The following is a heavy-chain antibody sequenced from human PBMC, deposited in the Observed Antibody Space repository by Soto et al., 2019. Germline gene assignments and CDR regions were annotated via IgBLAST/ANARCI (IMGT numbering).Heavy chain of an antibody. CDR2: ISGTASRT. Sequence: GGSLRLSCVGSGFTPTTTPLSWVRQPPGKGLEWVTTISGTASRTYYVDSVKGRFFISRDNSKNTVTLQMNNLTVDDTAVYYCATSFRYFDNWGQGTRVTAPQ. J-gene: IGHJ4*02. CDR3: ATSFRYFDN. D-gene: IGHD3-9*01. V-gene: IGHV3-23*01. CDR1: GFTPTTTP.